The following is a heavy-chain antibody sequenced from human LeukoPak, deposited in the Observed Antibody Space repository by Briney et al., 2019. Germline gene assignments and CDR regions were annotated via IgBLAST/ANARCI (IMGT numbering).Heavy chain of an antibody. CDR2: IYTSGST. V-gene: IGHV4-4*07. D-gene: IGHD3-3*01. CDR3: ARDQRDDFWSGYRPSDYYYMDV. CDR1: GGSISSYY. Sequence: SETLSLTCTVSGGSISSYYWSWIRQPAGKGLEWIGRIYTSGSTNHNPSLKSRVTMSVDTSKNQFSLKLSSVTAADTAVYYCARDQRDDFWSGYRPSDYYYMDVWGKGTTVTVSS. J-gene: IGHJ6*03.